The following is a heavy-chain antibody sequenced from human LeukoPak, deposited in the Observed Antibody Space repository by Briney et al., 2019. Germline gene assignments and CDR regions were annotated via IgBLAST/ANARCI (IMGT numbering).Heavy chain of an antibody. D-gene: IGHD5-18*01. J-gene: IGHJ6*02. CDR3: ARDTAMVLTLYYGMDV. V-gene: IGHV3-30*14. CDR1: GFTFSSYA. CDR2: ISYDGNNK. Sequence: GRSLRLSCAASGFTFSSYAMHWVRQAPGKGLEWMALISYDGNNKYYADSVKGRFTISRDNSKNTLYLQMGSLRAEDMAVYYCARDTAMVLTLYYGMDVWGHGTTVTVSS.